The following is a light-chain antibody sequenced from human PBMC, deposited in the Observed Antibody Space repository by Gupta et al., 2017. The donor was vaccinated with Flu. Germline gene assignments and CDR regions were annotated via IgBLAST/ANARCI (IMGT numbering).Light chain of an antibody. Sequence: EIVLTQSPGTLSLSPGERATLSCRASQSVSSSYLAWYQQKPGQAPRLLIYGASSSANGIPDRFSGSGSVTDFTLTSSRRETEDFAVYYLQQDCSSKTFGQGTKVEIK. J-gene: IGKJ1*01. CDR1: QSVSSSY. V-gene: IGKV3-20*01. CDR3: QQDCSSKT. CDR2: GAS.